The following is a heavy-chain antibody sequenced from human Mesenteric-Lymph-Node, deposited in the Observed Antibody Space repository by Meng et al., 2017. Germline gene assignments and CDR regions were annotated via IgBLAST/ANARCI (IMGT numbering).Heavy chain of an antibody. V-gene: IGHV3-21*01. J-gene: IGHJ4*02. CDR3: ARDRADYFDY. CDR2: ISSSSSSYI. Sequence: GESLKISCAASGFTFSSYTMNWVRQAPGKGLEWVSSISSSSSSYIYYADSVKGRFTISRDNAKNSLYLQMNSLRAEDTAVYYCARDRADYFDYWGQGTLVTVSS. CDR1: GFTFSSYT. D-gene: IGHD3-10*01.